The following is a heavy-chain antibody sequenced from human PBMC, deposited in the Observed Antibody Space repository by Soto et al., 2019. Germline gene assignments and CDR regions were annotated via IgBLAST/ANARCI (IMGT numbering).Heavy chain of an antibody. CDR2: ISSSGSTI. D-gene: IGHD1-7*01. J-gene: IGHJ2*01. CDR3: AREAPDWNYLVWYFDL. CDR1: GFTFSSYE. V-gene: IGHV3-48*03. Sequence: EVQLVESGGGLVQPGGSLRLSCAASGFTFSSYEMNWVRQAPGKGLEWVSYISSSGSTIYYADSVKGRFTISRDNAKNSLYLQMNSLRAEDTAVYYCAREAPDWNYLVWYFDLWGRGTLVTVSS.